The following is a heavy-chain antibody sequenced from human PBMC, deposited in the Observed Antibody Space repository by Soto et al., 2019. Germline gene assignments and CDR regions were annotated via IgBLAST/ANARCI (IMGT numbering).Heavy chain of an antibody. CDR3: ATNDNRQYHFAY. V-gene: IGHV4-4*07. CDR1: GASMSGFY. Sequence: PETLSLTCTVSGASMSGFYWSWIRKSAGKGLEWIGRIYATGTTDYNPSLKSRVMMSVDTSKKQFSMKLRSVTAVDPAVYYCATNDNRQYHFAYSGQGTMVAVSS. D-gene: IGHD1-1*01. J-gene: IGHJ4*02. CDR2: IYATGTT.